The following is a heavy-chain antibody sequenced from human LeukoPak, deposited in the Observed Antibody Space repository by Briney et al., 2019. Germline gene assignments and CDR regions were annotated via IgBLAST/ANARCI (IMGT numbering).Heavy chain of an antibody. Sequence: SVKVSCKASGGTFSSYAISWVRQAPGQGLEWMGGIIPIFGTANYAQKFQGRVTITTDESTSTAYMGLSSLRSEDTAVYYCARGRGVSAASGYYYYYYMDVWGKGTTVTVSS. D-gene: IGHD2-2*01. CDR2: IIPIFGTA. CDR1: GGTFSSYA. J-gene: IGHJ6*03. CDR3: ARGRGVSAASGYYYYYYMDV. V-gene: IGHV1-69*05.